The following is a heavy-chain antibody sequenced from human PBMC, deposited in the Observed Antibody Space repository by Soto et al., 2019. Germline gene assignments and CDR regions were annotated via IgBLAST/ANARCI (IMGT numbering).Heavy chain of an antibody. J-gene: IGHJ4*02. V-gene: IGHV3-72*01. D-gene: IGHD3-10*01. CDR2: SRNKANSYNT. CDR3: SRLIVSYTYGLDF. Sequence: EVQLVESGGGLVQPGGSLRLSCAASGFTFSDHYMDWVRQAPGKGLEWVGRSRNKANSYNTEYAGSVKGRFTISRDESKKSQCLQIDGLDVYYSAGYYGSRLIVSYTYGLDFWGQGTLVTVSS. CDR1: GFTFSDHY.